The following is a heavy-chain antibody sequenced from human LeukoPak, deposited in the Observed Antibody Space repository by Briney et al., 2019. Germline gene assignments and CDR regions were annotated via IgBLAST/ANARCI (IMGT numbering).Heavy chain of an antibody. D-gene: IGHD6-19*01. V-gene: IGHV3-48*01. CDR1: GFTFSSYS. CDR3: ARDQGWYFGDDAFDI. Sequence: PGGSLRLSCAASGFTFSSYSMNWVRQAPGKGLEWVSYISSSSSTIHYADSVKGRFTISRDNAKNSLYLQMNSLRAEDTAVYYCARDQGWYFGDDAFDIWGQGTMVTVSS. CDR2: ISSSSSTI. J-gene: IGHJ3*02.